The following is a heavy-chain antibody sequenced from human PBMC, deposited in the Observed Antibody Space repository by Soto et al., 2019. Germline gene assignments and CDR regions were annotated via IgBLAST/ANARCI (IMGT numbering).Heavy chain of an antibody. CDR1: GGSISSGGYS. CDR3: ARVAIPYDSSGYYFDY. J-gene: IGHJ4*02. D-gene: IGHD3-22*01. CDR2: IYHSGST. V-gene: IGHV4-30-2*01. Sequence: TLSLTCAVSGGSISSGGYSWSWIRQPPGKGLEWIGYIYHSGSTYYNPSLKSRVTISVDRSKNQFSLKLSSVTAADTAVYYCARVAIPYDSSGYYFDYWGQGTLVTASS.